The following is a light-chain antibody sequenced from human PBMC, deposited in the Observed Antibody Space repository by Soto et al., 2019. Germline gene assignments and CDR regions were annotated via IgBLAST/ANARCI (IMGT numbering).Light chain of an antibody. CDR2: EVS. CDR1: SSDVGGYNY. J-gene: IGLJ2*01. V-gene: IGLV2-14*01. CDR3: SSYTSSRTLV. Sequence: QSALTQPASVSGSPGQSITISCTGTSSDVGGYNYVSWYQQHPGKAPKLMIYEVSYRPSGVSNRFSGSKSGNTASLTISGLQAEDEAYYYCSSYTSSRTLVFGGGTKLTVL.